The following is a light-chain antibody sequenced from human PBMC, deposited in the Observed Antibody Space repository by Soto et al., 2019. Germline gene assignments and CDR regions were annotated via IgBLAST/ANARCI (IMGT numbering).Light chain of an antibody. CDR2: AAS. Sequence: IPVTQSPSSLSASVGDRVTITCRASQDISSYLAWYQQKPGNAPTLLIYAASTLQSGVPSRVSGSGFGTDFTLTISSLQAEDFASYYCQQLRSYPSTFGGGTKVEIK. J-gene: IGKJ4*01. CDR1: QDISSY. CDR3: QQLRSYPST. V-gene: IGKV1-9*01.